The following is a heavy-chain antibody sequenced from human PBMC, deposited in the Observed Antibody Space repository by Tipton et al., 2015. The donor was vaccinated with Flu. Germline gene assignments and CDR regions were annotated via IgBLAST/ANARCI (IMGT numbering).Heavy chain of an antibody. Sequence: LRLSCSVSGGSISTYYWSWIRQAPGKGLEWIGYIYYSGTTNYNPSLKSRVTISVDTPKNQFSLRLRSVTAADTAVYSCARDVMGISSSGDYYYHGMDVWGQGTTVTVSS. J-gene: IGHJ6*02. V-gene: IGHV4-59*01. D-gene: IGHD6-6*01. CDR1: GGSISTYY. CDR2: IYYSGTT. CDR3: ARDVMGISSSGDYYYHGMDV.